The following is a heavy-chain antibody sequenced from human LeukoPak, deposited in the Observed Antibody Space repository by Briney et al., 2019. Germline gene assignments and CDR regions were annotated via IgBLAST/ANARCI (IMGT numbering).Heavy chain of an antibody. CDR2: IYYSGST. V-gene: IGHV4-59*01. CDR1: GGSISSYY. D-gene: IGHD3-10*01. CDR3: ARELWANDAFDI. J-gene: IGHJ3*02. Sequence: PSETLSLTCTVSGGSISSYYWSWIRQPPGKGLEWIGYIYYSGSTNYNPSLKSRVTISVDTFKNQFSLKLSSVTAADTAVYYCARELWANDAFDIWGQGTMVTVSS.